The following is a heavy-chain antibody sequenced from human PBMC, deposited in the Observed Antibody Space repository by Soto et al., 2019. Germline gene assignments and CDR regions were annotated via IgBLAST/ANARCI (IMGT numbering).Heavy chain of an antibody. CDR2: ISTSGTT. V-gene: IGHV4-4*07. CDR1: GASISSYF. D-gene: IGHD6-19*01. CDR3: AREAGPDRWFDP. J-gene: IGHJ5*02. Sequence: QVQLQESGPALVEPSETLSLTCTVSGASISSYFWTWIRQPAGKGLDWIGRISTSGTTNYNPSLKSRVTMSVDTSTNHFSLNLTSVTAADTAVYYCAREAGPDRWFDPWGQGTLVTVSS.